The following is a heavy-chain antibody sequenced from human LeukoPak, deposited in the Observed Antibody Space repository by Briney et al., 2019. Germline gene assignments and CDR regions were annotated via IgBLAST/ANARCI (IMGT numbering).Heavy chain of an antibody. D-gene: IGHD4-17*01. V-gene: IGHV4-34*01. J-gene: IGHJ4*02. Sequence: SETLSLTCTVSGGSISSYYWSWIRQPPGKGLEWIGEINHSGSTNYNPSLKSRVTISVDTSKNQFSLKLSSVTAADTAVYYCARDVSGDYGDSSSFDYWGQGTLVTVSS. CDR1: GGSISSYY. CDR3: ARDVSGDYGDSSSFDY. CDR2: INHSGST.